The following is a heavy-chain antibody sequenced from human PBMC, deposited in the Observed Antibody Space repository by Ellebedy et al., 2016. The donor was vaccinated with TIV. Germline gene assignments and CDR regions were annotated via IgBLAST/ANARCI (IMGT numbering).Heavy chain of an antibody. CDR1: GFTFSSYA. Sequence: GGSLRLXCAAFGFTFSSYAMSWVRQAPGKGLEWVSAISGSGGSTYYADSVKGRFTISRDNAKNSLYLQMNSLRAEDTAVYYCARGDTAMVNYYYGMDVWGQGTTVTVSS. CDR3: ARGDTAMVNYYYGMDV. J-gene: IGHJ6*02. CDR2: ISGSGGST. D-gene: IGHD5-18*01. V-gene: IGHV3-23*01.